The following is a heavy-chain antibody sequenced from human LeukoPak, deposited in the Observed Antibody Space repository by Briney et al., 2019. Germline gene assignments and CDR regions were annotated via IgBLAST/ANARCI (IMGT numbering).Heavy chain of an antibody. CDR3: ARERGYSYGYNY. Sequence: GASVKVSCKASGGTFSSYAISWVRRAPGQGLEWMGGIIPIFGTANYAQKFQGRVTITTDESTSTAYMELSSLRSEDTAVYYCARERGYSYGYNYWGQGTLVTVSS. CDR2: IIPIFGTA. V-gene: IGHV1-69*05. CDR1: GGTFSSYA. D-gene: IGHD5-18*01. J-gene: IGHJ4*02.